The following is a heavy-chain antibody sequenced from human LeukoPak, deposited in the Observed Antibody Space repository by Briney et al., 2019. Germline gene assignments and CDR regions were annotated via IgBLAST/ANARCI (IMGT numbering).Heavy chain of an antibody. CDR3: ARDRARYRGASFDYYYMDV. D-gene: IGHD5-18*01. Sequence: SETLSLTCTVSGGSISSYYWTWIRQPPGKGLEWIGYIYYSGSTNYNPSLKSRVTISVDTSKNQFSLKLSSVTAADTAVYYCARDRARYRGASFDYYYMDVWGKGTTVTVSS. J-gene: IGHJ6*03. V-gene: IGHV4-59*01. CDR2: IYYSGST. CDR1: GGSISSYY.